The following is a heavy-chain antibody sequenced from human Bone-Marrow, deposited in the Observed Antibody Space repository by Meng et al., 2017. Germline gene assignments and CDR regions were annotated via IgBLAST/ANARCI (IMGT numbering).Heavy chain of an antibody. Sequence: RLVQSSAGVKKPGAYLKVSCKPTGYNFPDYSLHWVRRAPGKGLECMGRINPHSSGTNYAQKFQGRVTMTRDTSISTAYMELSRLRSDDTAVYYCARVSVRGVIRWFDPWGQGTLVTVSS. J-gene: IGHJ5*02. CDR3: ARVSVRGVIRWFDP. D-gene: IGHD3-10*01. V-gene: IGHV1-2*06. CDR2: INPHSSGT. CDR1: GYNFPDYS.